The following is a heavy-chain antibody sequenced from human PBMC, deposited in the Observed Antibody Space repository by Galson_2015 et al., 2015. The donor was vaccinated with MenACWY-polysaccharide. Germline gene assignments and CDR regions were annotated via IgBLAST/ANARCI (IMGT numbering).Heavy chain of an antibody. CDR3: ARWSGAMGMDV. CDR2: INPNSGGT. V-gene: IGHV1-2*02. Sequence: SVKVSCKASGYTLSAYYMHWVRQAPGQGLEWMGWINPNSGGTKFAQKFQGRVTMTRDTSISTAYMEVSSLRSDDTAVYYCARWSGAMGMDVWGQGTTVIVSS. D-gene: IGHD3-3*01. J-gene: IGHJ6*02. CDR1: GYTLSAYY.